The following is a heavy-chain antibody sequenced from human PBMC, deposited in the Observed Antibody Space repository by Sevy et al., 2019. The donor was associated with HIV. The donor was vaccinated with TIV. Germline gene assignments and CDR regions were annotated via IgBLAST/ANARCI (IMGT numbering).Heavy chain of an antibody. CDR1: GFSFSHYA. D-gene: IGHD2-8*01. V-gene: IGHV3-30-3*01. CDR2: ISYDGTYK. CDR3: ARVAVSYCTNDCYHRFDY. Sequence: GGSLRLSCAVSGFSFSHYAFHWVRQAPGKGLEWVSLISYDGTYKYYADSVKGRFTMSRDNSKNTLYLQMNSLRGNDTAVYYGARVAVSYCTNDCYHRFDYWGPGALVTVSS. J-gene: IGHJ4*02.